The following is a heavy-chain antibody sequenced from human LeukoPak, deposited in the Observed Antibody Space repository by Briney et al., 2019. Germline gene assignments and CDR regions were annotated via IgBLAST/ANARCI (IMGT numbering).Heavy chain of an antibody. CDR3: ARWITISNYYYMDV. CDR1: GGSISSYY. D-gene: IGHD3-3*01. Sequence: SETLSLTCTVSGGSISSYYWSWIRQPAGKGLEWIGRIYTSGSTNYNPSLKSRVTMSVDTSKNQFSLKLSSVTAADTAVYYCARWITISNYYYMDVRGKGTTVTVSS. J-gene: IGHJ6*03. V-gene: IGHV4-4*07. CDR2: IYTSGST.